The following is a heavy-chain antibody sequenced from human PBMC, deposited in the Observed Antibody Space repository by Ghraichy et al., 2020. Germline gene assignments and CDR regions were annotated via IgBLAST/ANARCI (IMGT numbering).Heavy chain of an antibody. Sequence: GGSLRLSCTVSGFTFSSSAMHWVRQAPGKGLDWLAVISNDGSLKYYAASVRGRFTISRDTSKNTLYLEMDSLRPADAAMYYCSTEKIVWVYFSYGGQGTLVTVSA. J-gene: IGHJ4*02. CDR2: ISNDGSLK. D-gene: IGHD2/OR15-2a*01. CDR3: STEKIVWVYFSY. V-gene: IGHV3-30*04. CDR1: GFTFSSSA.